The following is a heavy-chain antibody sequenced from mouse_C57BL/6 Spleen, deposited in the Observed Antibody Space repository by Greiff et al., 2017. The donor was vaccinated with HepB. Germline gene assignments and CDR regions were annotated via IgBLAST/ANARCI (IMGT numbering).Heavy chain of an antibody. CDR2: ISNLAYSI. CDR3: ARLIYYYGSSYVWYFDV. CDR1: GFTFSDYG. Sequence: DVKLVESGGGLVQPGGSLKLSCAASGFTFSDYGMAWVRQAPRKGPEWVAFISNLAYSIYYADTVTGRFTISRENAKNTLYLEMSSLRSEDTAMYYCARLIYYYGSSYVWYFDVWGTGTTVTVSS. D-gene: IGHD1-1*01. V-gene: IGHV5-15*01. J-gene: IGHJ1*03.